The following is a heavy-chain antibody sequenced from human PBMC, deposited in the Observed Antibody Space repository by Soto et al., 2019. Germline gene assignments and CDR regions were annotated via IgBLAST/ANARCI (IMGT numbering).Heavy chain of an antibody. CDR1: GFTFNSYA. J-gene: IGHJ4*02. Sequence: PGGSLRLSCAASGFTFNSYAMHWVRQAPGKGLEWVAIISYDGSKKYYADSVKGRFTISRDSSKNTLYLQMNSLRAEDTAVYYCARDQDSSGYFSRISYYFDYWGQGTLVTVSS. CDR3: ARDQDSSGYFSRISYYFDY. D-gene: IGHD3-22*01. V-gene: IGHV3-30-3*01. CDR2: ISYDGSKK.